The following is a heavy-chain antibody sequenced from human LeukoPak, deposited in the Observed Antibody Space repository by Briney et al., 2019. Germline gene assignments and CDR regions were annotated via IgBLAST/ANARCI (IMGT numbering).Heavy chain of an antibody. D-gene: IGHD6-13*01. CDR3: ARDWAAAHDY. CDR2: ISSSSSYI. CDR1: GFTFSSYS. Sequence: PGGSLGLSCAASGFTFSSYSMNWVRQAPGKGLEWVSSISSSSSYIYYADSVKGRFTISRDNAKNSLYLQMNSLRAEDTAVYYCARDWAAAHDYWGQGTLVTVSS. J-gene: IGHJ4*02. V-gene: IGHV3-21*01.